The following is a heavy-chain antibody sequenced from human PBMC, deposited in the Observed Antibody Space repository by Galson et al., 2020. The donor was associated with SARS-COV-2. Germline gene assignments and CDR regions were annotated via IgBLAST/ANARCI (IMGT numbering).Heavy chain of an antibody. D-gene: IGHD6-19*01. CDR1: GYSFTSYW. V-gene: IGHV5-51*01. J-gene: IGHJ3*02. Sequence: KIGESLKISCKGSGYSFTSYWIGWVRQMPGKGLEWMGIIYPGDSDTRYSPSFQGQVTISADKSISTAYLQWSSLKASDTAMYYCAKYSSGWTRWSAFDIWGQGTMVTVSS. CDR3: AKYSSGWTRWSAFDI. CDR2: IYPGDSDT.